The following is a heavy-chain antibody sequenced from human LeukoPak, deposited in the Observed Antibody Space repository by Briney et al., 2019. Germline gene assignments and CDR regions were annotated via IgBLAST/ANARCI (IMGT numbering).Heavy chain of an antibody. D-gene: IGHD6-13*01. CDR1: GFTLSNHW. CDR3: ARAIKYSSSWSY. Sequence: GGSLRLSCAASGFTLSNHWMIWVRQAPGKELECVANIKQDGTEKYYLDSVKGRFTISRDNAKNSLYLQMNSLRVEDTAVYYCARAIKYSSSWSYWGQGTLVTVSS. CDR2: IKQDGTEK. V-gene: IGHV3-7*01. J-gene: IGHJ4*02.